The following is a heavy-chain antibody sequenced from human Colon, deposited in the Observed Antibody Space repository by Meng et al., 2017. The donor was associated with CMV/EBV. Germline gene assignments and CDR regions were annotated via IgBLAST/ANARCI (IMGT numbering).Heavy chain of an antibody. V-gene: IGHV1-2*06. CDR1: GYTFTDVY. J-gene: IGHJ4*02. D-gene: IGHD6-19*01. Sequence: QRMQSGDEVKKPRASLKVSCKSSGYTFTDVYIQWVRPAPGQGLEWMGRINTNGGDTNYAQKFQGRVTLTRDTSINAAYMELSRLKSDDMAVYYCVRDTSGWSLPYWGQGTLATVPS. CDR2: INTNGGDT. CDR3: VRDTSGWSLPY.